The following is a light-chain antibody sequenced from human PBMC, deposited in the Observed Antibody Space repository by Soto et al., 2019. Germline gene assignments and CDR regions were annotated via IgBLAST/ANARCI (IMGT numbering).Light chain of an antibody. V-gene: IGLV3-21*02. Sequence: SYELTQAPSVSVAPGQTARIACGGNSIGSKSVHWYQQKSGQAPVLVVYDDSDRPSGIPERLSGSNSGNTATLTISRVEAGDEADYFCQVWDITSDHVIFGGGTKLTVL. CDR1: SIGSKS. J-gene: IGLJ2*01. CDR3: QVWDITSDHVI. CDR2: DDS.